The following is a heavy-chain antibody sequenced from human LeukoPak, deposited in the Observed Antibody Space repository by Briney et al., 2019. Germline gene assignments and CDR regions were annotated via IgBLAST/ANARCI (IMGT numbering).Heavy chain of an antibody. CDR2: IASDGSST. J-gene: IGHJ5*02. V-gene: IGHV3-74*01. Sequence: PGGSLRLSCAASGFTFSSYWMNWVRHAPGKGLVWVSRIASDGSSTTYADSVKGRFSISRDNAKNTLYLQMNSLRVEGTAVYYCARGRPHGNDRWGQGTLVTVSS. D-gene: IGHD4-23*01. CDR3: ARGRPHGNDR. CDR1: GFTFSSYW.